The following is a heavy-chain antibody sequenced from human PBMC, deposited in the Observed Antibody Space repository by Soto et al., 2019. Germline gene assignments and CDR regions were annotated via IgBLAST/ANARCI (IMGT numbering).Heavy chain of an antibody. V-gene: IGHV4-59*08. CDR2: IYYSGST. Sequence: SEPLSLTCSVSGGSISSYYWSWIRQPPGKGLEWIGYIYYSGSTNYNPSLKSRVTISVDTSKNQFSLKLSSVTAADTAVYYCATGGRFFDYWGQGTLVTVSS. J-gene: IGHJ4*02. CDR1: GGSISSYY. CDR3: ATGGRFFDY.